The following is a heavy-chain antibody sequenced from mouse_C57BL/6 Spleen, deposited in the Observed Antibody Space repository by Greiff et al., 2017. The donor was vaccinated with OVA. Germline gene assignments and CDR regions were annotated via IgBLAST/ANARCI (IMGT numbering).Heavy chain of an antibody. J-gene: IGHJ3*01. CDR3: ARGYYDDGVSAWFAY. D-gene: IGHD1-1*02. V-gene: IGHV1-69*01. CDR2: IDPSDSYT. Sequence: QVKLQQPGAELVMPGASVKLSCKASGYNFTSYWMHWVKQRPEQGLEWIGEIDPSDSYTNYNQKFKGKSTLTVDKSSNTAYMQLSSLTSEDSAVYYCARGYYDDGVSAWFAYWGQGTLVTVSA. CDR1: GYNFTSYW.